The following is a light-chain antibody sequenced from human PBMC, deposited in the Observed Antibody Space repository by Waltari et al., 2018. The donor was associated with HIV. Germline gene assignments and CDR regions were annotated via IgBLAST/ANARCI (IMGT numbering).Light chain of an antibody. CDR1: SSDVGGFNY. V-gene: IGLV2-14*03. CDR2: DVT. J-gene: IGLJ2*01. Sequence: QSALTQPASVSGSPGQSITISCTGTSSDVGGFNYVSWYQHHPGKAPKLMIYDVTSRPSGVANRFSGSKAGNKASLTISGLQAEDEADYYCSSYTSSSTLVVFGGGTKLTVL. CDR3: SSYTSSSTLVV.